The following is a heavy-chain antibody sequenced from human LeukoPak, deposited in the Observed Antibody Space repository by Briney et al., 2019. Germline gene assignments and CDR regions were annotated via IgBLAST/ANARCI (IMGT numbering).Heavy chain of an antibody. J-gene: IGHJ3*02. CDR3: ARGGMVRRVMGAFDI. Sequence: PGGSLRLSCAASGFSFRSYWMSWVRQAPAKGLEWVANIKQDGSEKYYVDSVKGRFTVSRDNAKNSLYLQMNSLRAEDTAVFYCARGGMVRRVMGAFDIWGQGTLVTVSS. CDR1: GFSFRSYW. CDR2: IKQDGSEK. V-gene: IGHV3-7*01. D-gene: IGHD3-10*01.